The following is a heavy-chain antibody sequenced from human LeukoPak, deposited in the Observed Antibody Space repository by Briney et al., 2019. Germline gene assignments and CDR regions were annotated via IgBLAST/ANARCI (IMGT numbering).Heavy chain of an antibody. J-gene: IGHJ4*02. CDR3: AKGGKWDVTPFDY. V-gene: IGHV3-23*01. D-gene: IGHD1-26*01. CDR2: ISGGGGST. CDR1: GFTFTSYS. Sequence: GGSLRPTCAASGFTFTSYSMNWVRQAPGKGLEWVSTISGGGGSTYYADSVKGRFTISRDNSKNTLYLQVNSLRAEDTAVYYCAKGGKWDVTPFDYWGQGTLVTVSS.